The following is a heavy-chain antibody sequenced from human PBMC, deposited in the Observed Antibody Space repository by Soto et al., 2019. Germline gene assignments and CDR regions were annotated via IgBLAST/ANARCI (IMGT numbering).Heavy chain of an antibody. CDR1: GYTFTSYA. CDR2: INAGNGNT. CDR3: AREAIFGGYFDY. D-gene: IGHD3-3*01. V-gene: IGHV1-3*01. Sequence: ASVKVSCKASGYTFTSYAMHWVRQAPGQRLEWMGWINAGNGNTKYSQKFQGRVTITRDTSASTAYMELSSLRSEDTAVYYCAREAIFGGYFDYWGQGTLVTVSS. J-gene: IGHJ4*02.